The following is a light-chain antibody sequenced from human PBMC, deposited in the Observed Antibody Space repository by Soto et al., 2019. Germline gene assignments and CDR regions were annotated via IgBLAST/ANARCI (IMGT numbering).Light chain of an antibody. CDR3: CSFAGTAWV. Sequence: QSALTQPRSASGSPGQSVTISCSGTSSDVGGYKYVSWYQHHPGKAPKLIIFDVTRRPSGVPDRLSGSKSGNTASLTISGLQVDDEADYYCCSFAGTAWVFGGGTKLTVL. CDR1: SSDVGGYKY. CDR2: DVT. J-gene: IGLJ3*02. V-gene: IGLV2-11*01.